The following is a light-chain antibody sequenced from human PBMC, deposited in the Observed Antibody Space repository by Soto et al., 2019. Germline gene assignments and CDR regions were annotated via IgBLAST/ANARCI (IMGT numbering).Light chain of an antibody. V-gene: IGKV1-39*01. CDR3: QQSYSTLFT. Sequence: DIQMTQSPSSLSASVGDRITITCRASQSINSFLNWYQQKPGKAPEVLIYAASSLQSGVPSRFSGSGYGTDFTLTISSLQPEDFATYYCQQSYSTLFTFGGGTKVEIK. CDR2: AAS. CDR1: QSINSF. J-gene: IGKJ4*01.